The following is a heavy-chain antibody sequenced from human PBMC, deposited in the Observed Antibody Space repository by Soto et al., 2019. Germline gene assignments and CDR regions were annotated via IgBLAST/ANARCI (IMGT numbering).Heavy chain of an antibody. CDR2: ISSSSSYT. CDR3: ARVQGYYDSSGSKNFDY. J-gene: IGHJ4*02. CDR1: GFTFSDYY. D-gene: IGHD3-22*01. V-gene: IGHV3-11*06. Sequence: GGSLRLSCAASGFTFSDYYMSWIRQAPGKGLEWVSYISSSSSYTNYADSVKGRFTISRDNAKNSLYLQMNSLRAEDTAVYYCARVQGYYDSSGSKNFDYWGQGTLVTVSS.